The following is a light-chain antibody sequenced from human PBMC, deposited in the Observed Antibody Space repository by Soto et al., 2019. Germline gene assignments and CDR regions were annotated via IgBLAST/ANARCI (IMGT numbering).Light chain of an antibody. J-gene: IGKJ4*01. CDR2: GAS. CDR3: QQYNNWPLT. V-gene: IGKV3D-15*01. CDR1: HSISSN. Sequence: IVMTQSPATLSVSPGERATLSCRASHSISSNVAWYQQKPGQAPRLLIYGASTGATGIPARFSGSGSGTEFTLTISSLQSEDFAVYYCQQYNNWPLTFGGGTKVEI.